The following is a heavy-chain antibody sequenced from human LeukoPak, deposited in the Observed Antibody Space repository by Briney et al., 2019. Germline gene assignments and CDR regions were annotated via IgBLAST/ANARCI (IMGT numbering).Heavy chain of an antibody. Sequence: GASLQISCKASGYTFTTHWIGWVRQMPGKGLEWMGIIYPGDSDTRYSPSFQGQVTISADKSITTASLQWSSLKASDTAMYNCARQGLGSVVVPAVDYWGQGTLVTVSS. CDR1: GYTFTTHW. J-gene: IGHJ4*02. CDR3: ARQGLGSVVVPAVDY. V-gene: IGHV5-51*01. CDR2: IYPGDSDT. D-gene: IGHD2-2*01.